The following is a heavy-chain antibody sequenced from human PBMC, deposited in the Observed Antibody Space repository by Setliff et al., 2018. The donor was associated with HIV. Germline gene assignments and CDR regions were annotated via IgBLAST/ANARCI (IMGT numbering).Heavy chain of an antibody. Sequence: ASVKVSCKASGYTFTRYDINWVRQATGQGPEWMGWMNPNSANTGYAQKFQGRVTMTTDTSTGTAYMELRSLRSDDTAVYYCARGAYDSTDTYYYYGMDVWGQGTSVTVSS. CDR3: ARGAYDSTDTYYYYGMDV. CDR2: MNPNSANT. J-gene: IGHJ6*02. CDR1: GYTFTRYD. V-gene: IGHV1-8*01. D-gene: IGHD3-22*01.